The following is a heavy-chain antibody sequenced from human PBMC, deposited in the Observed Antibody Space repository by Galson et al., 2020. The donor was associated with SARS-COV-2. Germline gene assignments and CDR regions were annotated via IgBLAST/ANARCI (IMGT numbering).Heavy chain of an antibody. D-gene: IGHD2-2*01. CDR3: ASAYCSSTSCPGADAFDI. CDR2: ISYDGSNI. V-gene: IGHV3-30*04. CDR1: GFTFSSYA. J-gene: IGHJ3*02. Sequence: GGSLRLSCAASGFTFSSYAMHWVRQAPGKGLEWVAVISYDGSNIYYADSVKGRFTISRDNSKNTLYLQMNSLRAEDTAVYYCASAYCSSTSCPGADAFDIWGQGTMVTVSS.